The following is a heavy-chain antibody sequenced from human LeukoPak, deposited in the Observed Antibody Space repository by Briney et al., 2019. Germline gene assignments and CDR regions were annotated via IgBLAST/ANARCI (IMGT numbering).Heavy chain of an antibody. Sequence: ASVKVSCKASGYTFTSYGISWVRQAPGQGLEWMGWISAYNGNTNYAQKLQGRVTMTTDTSTSTAYMELRSPRSDDTAVYYCARVDYYDSSGFSDPWGQGTLVTVSS. CDR1: GYTFTSYG. D-gene: IGHD3-22*01. CDR2: ISAYNGNT. J-gene: IGHJ5*02. CDR3: ARVDYYDSSGFSDP. V-gene: IGHV1-18*01.